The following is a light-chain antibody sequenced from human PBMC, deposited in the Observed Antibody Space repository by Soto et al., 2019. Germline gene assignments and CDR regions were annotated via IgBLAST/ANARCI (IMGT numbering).Light chain of an antibody. CDR2: EVT. CDR1: SSDVGGYNY. Sequence: QSVLTQPPSASGSPGQSVTISCTGTSSDVGGYNYVSWYQQHPGKAPKLMIFEVTKRPSGVPDRFSGSKSGNTTSLTVSRLQAEDEADYYCSSYAGSNNSVFGTGTKGTVL. V-gene: IGLV2-8*01. J-gene: IGLJ1*01. CDR3: SSYAGSNNSV.